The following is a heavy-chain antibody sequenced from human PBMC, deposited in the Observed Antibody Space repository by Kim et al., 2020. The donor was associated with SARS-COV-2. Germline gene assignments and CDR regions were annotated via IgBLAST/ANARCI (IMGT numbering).Heavy chain of an antibody. CDR3: ARGDNGMDV. V-gene: IGHV1-2*02. Sequence: GGTKYPQKFQGRATLTRDTSISTAYMELGRLRSDDTAVYYCARGDNGMDVWGQGTAVTVSS. J-gene: IGHJ6*02. D-gene: IGHD3-16*01. CDR2: GGT.